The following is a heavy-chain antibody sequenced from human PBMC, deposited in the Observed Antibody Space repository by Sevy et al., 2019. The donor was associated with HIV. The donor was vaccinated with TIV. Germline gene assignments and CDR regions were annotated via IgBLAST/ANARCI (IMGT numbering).Heavy chain of an antibody. CDR3: ARKGGPYGDYALDY. CDR1: GGSISSYY. Sequence: SETLSLTCTVSGGSISSYYWSWIRQPPGKGLEWIGYIYYSGSTNYNPSLKSRVTISVDTSKNQVSLKLSSVTAADTAVYYCARKGGPYGDYALDYWGQGTLVTVSS. D-gene: IGHD4-17*01. CDR2: IYYSGST. J-gene: IGHJ4*02. V-gene: IGHV4-59*01.